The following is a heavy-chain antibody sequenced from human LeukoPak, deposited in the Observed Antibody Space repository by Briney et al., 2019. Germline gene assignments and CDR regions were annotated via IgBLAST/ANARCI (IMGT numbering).Heavy chain of an antibody. CDR1: GNSISSSSYY. J-gene: IGHJ4*02. Sequence: PSETLSLTCTVSGNSISSSSYYWAWIRQPPGKGLEWIGSINYYGKTYYNPSVKSRVTISVDTSKNQFSLKLSSVTAADTAVYYCARSRWFYFDYWGQGTLVTVSS. CDR2: INYYGKT. V-gene: IGHV4-39*01. CDR3: ARSRWFYFDY. D-gene: IGHD4-23*01.